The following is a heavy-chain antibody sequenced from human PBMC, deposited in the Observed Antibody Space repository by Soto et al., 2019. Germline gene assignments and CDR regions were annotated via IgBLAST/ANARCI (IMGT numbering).Heavy chain of an antibody. J-gene: IGHJ6*03. CDR1: GGSFSGYY. V-gene: IGHV4-34*01. D-gene: IGHD3-10*01. CDR2: INHSGST. CDR3: ARTVLLWFGTVYYYMDV. Sequence: PSETLSLTCAVYGGSFSGYYWSWIRQPPGKGLEWIGEINHSGSTNYNPSLKSRVTISVDTSKNQFSLKLSSVTAADTAVYYCARTVLLWFGTVYYYMDVWGKGTTVTVSS.